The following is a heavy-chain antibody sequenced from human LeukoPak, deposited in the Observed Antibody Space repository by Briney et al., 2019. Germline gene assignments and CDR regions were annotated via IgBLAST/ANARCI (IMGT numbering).Heavy chain of an antibody. V-gene: IGHV1-18*01. CDR2: ISAYNGNT. J-gene: IGHJ4*02. D-gene: IGHD1-26*01. CDR3: ARAIVGATPVDYFDY. Sequence: ASVKVSCKASGYTFTSYGISWVRQAPGQGLEWMGWISAYNGNTNYAQKLQGRVTLTTDTSTSTAFMELRSLRSDDTAVYYCARAIVGATPVDYFDYWGQGTLVTVSS. CDR1: GYTFTSYG.